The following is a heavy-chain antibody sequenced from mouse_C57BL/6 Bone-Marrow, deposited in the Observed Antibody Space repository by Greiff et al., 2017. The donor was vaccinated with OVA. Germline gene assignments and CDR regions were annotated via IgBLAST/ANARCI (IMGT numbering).Heavy chain of an antibody. J-gene: IGHJ2*01. D-gene: IGHD1-1*01. CDR2: IDPSDSYT. Sequence: QVQLQQPGAELVRPGTSVKLSCKASGYTFTSYWMHWVKQRPGPGLEWIGVIDPSDSYTNYNQKFKGKATLTVDTSSSTAYMPLSSLTSEDSAVYYCARKSSSYGYWGQGTTLTVSS. CDR1: GYTFTSYW. V-gene: IGHV1-59*01. CDR3: ARKSSSYGY.